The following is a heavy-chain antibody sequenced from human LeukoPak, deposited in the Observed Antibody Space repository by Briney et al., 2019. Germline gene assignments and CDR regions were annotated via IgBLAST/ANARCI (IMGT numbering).Heavy chain of an antibody. CDR3: ARDFSWYFDL. CDR1: GFTFSSYS. D-gene: IGHD3-3*01. J-gene: IGHJ2*01. CDR2: ISSSSSYI. Sequence: GGSLGLSCAASGFTFSSYSMNWVRQAPGKGLEWVSSISSSSSYIYYADSVKGRFTITRDNAKNSLYLQMNSLRAEDTAVYYCARDFSWYFDLWGRGTLVTVSS. V-gene: IGHV3-21*01.